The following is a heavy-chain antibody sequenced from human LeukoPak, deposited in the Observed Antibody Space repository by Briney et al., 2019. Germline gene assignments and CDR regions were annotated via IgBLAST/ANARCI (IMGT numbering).Heavy chain of an antibody. Sequence: SETLSLTCTVSGGSISFYYWSWIRQPPGKGLEWIGYIYYTGNTNYNPSLKSRVTISVDTSKNQFSLKLSSVTAADTAVYYCARGAMGKGYSDYWGQGTLVTVSS. CDR1: GGSISFYY. CDR3: ARGAMGKGYSDY. CDR2: IYYTGNT. V-gene: IGHV4-59*12. D-gene: IGHD3-22*01. J-gene: IGHJ4*02.